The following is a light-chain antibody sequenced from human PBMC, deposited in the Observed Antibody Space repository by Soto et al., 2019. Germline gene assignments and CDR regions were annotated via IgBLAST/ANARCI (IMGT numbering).Light chain of an antibody. CDR3: CSHSTSSAWV. J-gene: IGLJ3*02. Sequence: QSVLTQSASVSGSPGQSITISCTGTDNDVGGYDFVSWYQQHPGRAPKLLIHQVTIRLSGISSRFSGSKSGNTASLTITGLQPEDEAMYFCCSHSTSSAWVFGGGTKLPVL. CDR2: QVT. CDR1: DNDVGGYDF. V-gene: IGLV2-14*01.